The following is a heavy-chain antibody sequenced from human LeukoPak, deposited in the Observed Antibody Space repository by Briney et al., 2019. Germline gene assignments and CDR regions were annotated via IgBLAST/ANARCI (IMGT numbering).Heavy chain of an antibody. CDR1: GGSISSSSYY. CDR2: IYYTGST. J-gene: IGHJ4*02. D-gene: IGHD2-2*01. CDR3: ARERYQLTPFDY. V-gene: IGHV4-39*07. Sequence: SETLSLTCTVSGGSISSSSYYWGWIRQPPGKGLEWIRSIYYTGSTNYNPSLKSRVTISVDTSKNQFSLKLSSVTAADTAVYYCARERYQLTPFDYWGQGTLVTVSS.